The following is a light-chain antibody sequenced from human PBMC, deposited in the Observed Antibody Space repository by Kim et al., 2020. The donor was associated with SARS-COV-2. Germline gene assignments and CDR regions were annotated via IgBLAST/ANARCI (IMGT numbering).Light chain of an antibody. J-gene: IGLJ1*01. V-gene: IGLV2-8*01. Sequence: QSALPQPPSASGSPGQPVTISCTGTSSDVGAYHCDSWYQQHPGKAPKVKISEVSKWPSGVPDRFSGSKSGNTASLTVSRLRAEDEAHYSCSSNAGTNNYLFGAGTKVTVL. CDR1: SSDVGAYHC. CDR3: SSNAGTNNYL. CDR2: EVS.